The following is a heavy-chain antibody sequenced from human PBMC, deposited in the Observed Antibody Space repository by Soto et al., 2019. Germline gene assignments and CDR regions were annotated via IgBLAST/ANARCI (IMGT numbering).Heavy chain of an antibody. CDR3: TRGGDPYKTGH. CDR1: GGSFSGYY. V-gene: IGHV4-34*01. CDR2: INHSGST. D-gene: IGHD3-9*01. J-gene: IGHJ4*02. Sequence: SETLSLTCAVYGGSFSGYYWSWIRQPPGKGLEWIGEINHSGSTNYNPSLKSRVTISVDTSKNQFSLKLTSVNTADTAIYYCTRGGDPYKTGHWGQGTLVTVS.